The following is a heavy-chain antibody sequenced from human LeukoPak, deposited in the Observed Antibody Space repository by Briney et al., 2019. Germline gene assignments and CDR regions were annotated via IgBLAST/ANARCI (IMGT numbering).Heavy chain of an antibody. V-gene: IGHV3-7*03. CDR1: GFTFSNYW. J-gene: IGHJ3*02. Sequence: GGSLRLSCAASGFTFSNYWMSWVRQPPGKGLEWVANIKHDGSDKYYVDSVKGRFTISRDNAKNSLYLQMNSLRAEDTAVYYCAKANVKYCSGGSCFDAFDIWGQGTMVTVSS. D-gene: IGHD2-15*01. CDR2: IKHDGSDK. CDR3: AKANVKYCSGGSCFDAFDI.